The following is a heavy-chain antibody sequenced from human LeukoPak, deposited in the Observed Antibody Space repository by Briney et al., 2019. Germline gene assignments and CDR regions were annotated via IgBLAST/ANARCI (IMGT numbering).Heavy chain of an antibody. CDR2: IKKDGSEK. CDR1: GFTFSSYA. J-gene: IGHJ6*03. CDR3: AKGELPSQYYYYYYMDD. D-gene: IGHD1-7*01. V-gene: IGHV3-7*01. Sequence: PGGSLRLSCAASGFTFSSYAMSWVRQAPGKGLEWVANIKKDGSEKYYVDSVKGRFTISRDNAKTSLYLQMNSLRAEDTAVYYCAKGELPSQYYYYYYMDDWGKGTTVTVSS.